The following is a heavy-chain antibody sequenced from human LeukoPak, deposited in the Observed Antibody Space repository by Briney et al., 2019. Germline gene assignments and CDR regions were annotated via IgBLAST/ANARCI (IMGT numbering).Heavy chain of an antibody. D-gene: IGHD1-14*01. V-gene: IGHV3-9*01. CDR3: AKGGSINRNSGAFDI. J-gene: IGHJ3*02. Sequence: PGRSLRLSCAASGFTFDDYAMHWVRQAPGKGLEWVSGISWNSGSIGYADSVKGRFTISRDNAKNSLYLQMNSLRAEDTALYYCAKGGSINRNSGAFDIWGQGTMVTVSS. CDR1: GFTFDDYA. CDR2: ISWNSGSI.